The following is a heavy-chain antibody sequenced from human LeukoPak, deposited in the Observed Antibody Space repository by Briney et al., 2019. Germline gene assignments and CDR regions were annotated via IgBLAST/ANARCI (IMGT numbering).Heavy chain of an antibody. D-gene: IGHD3-9*01. J-gene: IGHJ4*02. CDR3: ARANLRYFDWLHY. Sequence: SVKVSCKASGYTFTSYDINWVRQATGQGLEWMGGIIPIFGTANYAQKFQGRVTITADESTSTAYMELSSLRSEDTAVYYCARANLRYFDWLHYWGQGTLVTVSS. V-gene: IGHV1-69*13. CDR1: GYTFTSYD. CDR2: IIPIFGTA.